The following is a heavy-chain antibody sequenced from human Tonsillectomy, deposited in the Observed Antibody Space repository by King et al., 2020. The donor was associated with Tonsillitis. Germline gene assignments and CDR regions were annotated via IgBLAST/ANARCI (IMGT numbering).Heavy chain of an antibody. J-gene: IGHJ4*02. V-gene: IGHV3-23*04. CDR3: AKAGGGTYNFGYFFDY. CDR2: ISSGGTI. Sequence: VQLVESGGGLVQPEGSLRLSCAVSGFTFSNYGMTWVRQAPGKGLEWVSVISSGGTIYYADSVKGRFTISRDNYKNTLYLQMNSLRAEDTANYYCAKAGGGTYNFGYFFDYWGQGTLVTVSS. CDR1: GFTFSNYG. D-gene: IGHD5-24*01.